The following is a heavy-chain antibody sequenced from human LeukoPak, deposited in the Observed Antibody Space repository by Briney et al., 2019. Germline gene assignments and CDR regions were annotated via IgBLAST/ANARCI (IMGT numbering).Heavy chain of an antibody. CDR1: GGSISSGDYY. Sequence: SETLSLTCTVSGGSISSGDYYWSWIRQPPGKGLEWIGYIYYSGSTYYNPSLKSRVTISVDTSKNQFSLKLSSVTAADTAVYYCARDIVVVPGAVPEQHWFDPWGQGTLVTVSS. D-gene: IGHD2-2*01. CDR3: ARDIVVVPGAVPEQHWFDP. V-gene: IGHV4-30-4*02. CDR2: IYYSGST. J-gene: IGHJ5*02.